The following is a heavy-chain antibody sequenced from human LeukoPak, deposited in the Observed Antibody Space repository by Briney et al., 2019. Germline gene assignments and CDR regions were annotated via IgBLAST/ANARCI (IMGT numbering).Heavy chain of an antibody. D-gene: IGHD3-10*01. CDR1: GYTFTSYD. J-gene: IGHJ3*02. CDR3: ASSGVLLWFGELFRANAFDI. Sequence: ASVKVSCKASGYTFTSYDINWVRQDTGQGLEWMGWMNPNSGNTGYAQKFQGRVTMTRNTSISTAYMELSSLRSEDTAVYYCASSGVLLWFGELFRANAFDIWGQGTMVTVSS. V-gene: IGHV1-8*01. CDR2: MNPNSGNT.